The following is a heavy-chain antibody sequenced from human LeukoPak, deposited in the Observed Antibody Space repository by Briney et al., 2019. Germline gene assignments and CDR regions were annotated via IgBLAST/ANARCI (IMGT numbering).Heavy chain of an antibody. J-gene: IGHJ4*02. V-gene: IGHV4-38-2*02. CDR3: TRELAGTTVED. D-gene: IGHD1-1*01. Sequence: SETLSLTCTVSGYSISSDYYWGWIRPTPGKGLEWIGRVYHSGTTYHNPSLKSRVTMSVDTSKNQFSLTLTSVTAADTALYYCTRELAGTTVEDWGQGTLVTVSS. CDR2: VYHSGTT. CDR1: GYSISSDYY.